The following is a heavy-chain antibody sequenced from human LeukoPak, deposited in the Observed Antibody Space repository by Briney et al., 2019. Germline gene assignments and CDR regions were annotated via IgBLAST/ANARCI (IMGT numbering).Heavy chain of an antibody. J-gene: IGHJ4*02. CDR2: ISWNSGSI. V-gene: IGHV3-9*01. Sequence: PGRSLRLSCAASGFTFDDYAMHWVRQAPGKGLEWVSGISWNSGSIGYADSVKGRFTISRDNAKNSLYLQMNSLRAEDTALYYCAKGNPLWFGELSPYYFDYWGQGTLVTVSS. CDR1: GFTFDDYA. D-gene: IGHD3-10*01. CDR3: AKGNPLWFGELSPYYFDY.